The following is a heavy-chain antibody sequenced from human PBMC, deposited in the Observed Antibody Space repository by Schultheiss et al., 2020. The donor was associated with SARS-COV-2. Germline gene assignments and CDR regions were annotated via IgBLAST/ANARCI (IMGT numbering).Heavy chain of an antibody. Sequence: SETLSLTCTVSGGSISSGGYYWSWIRQPPGKGLEWIGEINHSGSTNYNPSLKSRVTMSVDTSKNQFSLKLSSVTAADTAVYYCARDRSSDPTYYDFWSGYYSAANWFDPWGQGTLVTVSS. CDR3: ARDRSSDPTYYDFWSGYYSAANWFDP. CDR1: GGSISSGGYY. J-gene: IGHJ5*02. V-gene: IGHV4-61*08. D-gene: IGHD3-3*01. CDR2: INHSGST.